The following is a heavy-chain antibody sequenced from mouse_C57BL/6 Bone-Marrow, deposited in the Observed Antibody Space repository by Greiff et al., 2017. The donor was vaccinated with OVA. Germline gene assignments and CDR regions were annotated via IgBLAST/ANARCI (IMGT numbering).Heavy chain of an antibody. CDR2: IDPGNGDT. J-gene: IGHJ4*01. D-gene: IGHD1-1*01. CDR1: GFTIKDDY. V-gene: IGHV14-4*01. Sequence: EVQLQQSGAELVRPGASVKLSCTASGFTIKDDYMHWVKQRPEQGLEWIGWIDPGNGDTEDASKFQGKATITADTSSNTAYLQLSSLTSEDTAVYYCTFITTVVAPYAMDYWGQGTSVTVSS. CDR3: TFITTVVAPYAMDY.